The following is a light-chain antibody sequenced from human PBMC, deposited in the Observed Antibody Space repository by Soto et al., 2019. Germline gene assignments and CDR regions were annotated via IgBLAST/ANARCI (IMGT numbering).Light chain of an antibody. Sequence: IVLTQSPDTLSLSPGERASLSCRVSRSVSFAYVAWYQLRPGQAPRLLIYGASSRATGIPDRFSGSGSGTDFTLTIGRLEPEDSAVYYCQHRANWPLTFGGGTKVEI. CDR2: GAS. J-gene: IGKJ4*01. CDR1: RSVSFAY. V-gene: IGKV3D-20*02. CDR3: QHRANWPLT.